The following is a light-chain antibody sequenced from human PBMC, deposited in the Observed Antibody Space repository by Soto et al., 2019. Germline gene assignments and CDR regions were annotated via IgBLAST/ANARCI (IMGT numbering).Light chain of an antibody. Sequence: EIVMTQSPATLSVSPGGSATLSCRASQHASSNFAWYRQKPGQAPTLLIYRASTRATGIPARFSGSWSGTEFTLTISSLQSEDFAVYYCQQYNNWSYTFGQGTKLVIK. V-gene: IGKV3-15*01. J-gene: IGKJ2*01. CDR1: QHASSN. CDR3: QQYNNWSYT. CDR2: RAS.